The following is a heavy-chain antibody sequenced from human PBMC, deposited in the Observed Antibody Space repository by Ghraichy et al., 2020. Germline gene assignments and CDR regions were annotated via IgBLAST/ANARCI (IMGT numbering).Heavy chain of an antibody. D-gene: IGHD4-11*01. CDR1: GFTFSSYG. V-gene: IGHV3-33*08. J-gene: IGHJ4*02. Sequence: LSLTCAASGFTFSSYGMHWVRQAPGKGLEWVAVIWYDGSNKYYADSVKGRFTISRDNSKNTLYLQMNSLRAEDTAVYYCARDYSKSMDYWGQGTLVTVSS. CDR3: ARDYSKSMDY. CDR2: IWYDGSNK.